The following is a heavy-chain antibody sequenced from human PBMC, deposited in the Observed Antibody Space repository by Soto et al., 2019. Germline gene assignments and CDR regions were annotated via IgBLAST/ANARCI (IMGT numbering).Heavy chain of an antibody. V-gene: IGHV4-30-4*01. CDR3: AMIPYGDYTYYFDY. D-gene: IGHD4-17*01. Sequence: SETLSLTCTVSGGSISSGDCYWSWIRQPPGKGLEWIGYIYYSGSTYYNPSLKSRVTISVDTSKNQSSLKLSSVTAADTAVYYCAMIPYGDYTYYFDYWGQGTLVTVSS. CDR1: GGSISSGDCY. J-gene: IGHJ4*02. CDR2: IYYSGST.